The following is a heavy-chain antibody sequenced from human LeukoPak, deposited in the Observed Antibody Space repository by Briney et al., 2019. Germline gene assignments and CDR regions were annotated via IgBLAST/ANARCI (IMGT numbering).Heavy chain of an antibody. CDR3: AREIPRSYFDY. CDR1: GGSISSGGYY. V-gene: IGHV4-31*03. Sequence: SETLSLTCTVSGGSISSGGYYWSWIRQHPGKGLEWIGYIYYSGSTYYNPSLKSRVTISVDTSKNQFSLKLSSVTAADTAVYYCAREIPRSYFDYWGQGTLVTVSS. J-gene: IGHJ4*02. CDR2: IYYSGST.